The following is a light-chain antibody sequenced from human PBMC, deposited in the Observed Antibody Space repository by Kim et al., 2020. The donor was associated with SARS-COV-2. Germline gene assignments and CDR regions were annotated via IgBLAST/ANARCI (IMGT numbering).Light chain of an antibody. J-gene: IGKJ4*02. CDR3: QQYNSYCT. Sequence: DIQMTQSPSTLSASVGDRVTITCRASQSISSWLAWYQQKPGKAPKLLIYKASSLESGVPSRFSGSGSGTEFTLTISSLQPDDFATYYCQQYNSYCTFGRGTKVDIK. CDR1: QSISSW. CDR2: KAS. V-gene: IGKV1-5*03.